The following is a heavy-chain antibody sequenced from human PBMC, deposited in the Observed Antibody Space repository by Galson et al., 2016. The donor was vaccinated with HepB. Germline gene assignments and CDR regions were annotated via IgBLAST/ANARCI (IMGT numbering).Heavy chain of an antibody. Sequence: SVKVSCKASGYTFTTYGITWVRQAPGQGLEWMGWISPHNDNANYAQKFHGRVSRTTDTSTTTAYMELRSLRSEDTAVYYCARDGLLLGIGYWYFDLWGRGTLVTVSS. CDR3: ARDGLLLGIGYWYFDL. J-gene: IGHJ2*01. V-gene: IGHV1-18*04. CDR1: GYTFTTYG. CDR2: ISPHNDNA. D-gene: IGHD2-8*02.